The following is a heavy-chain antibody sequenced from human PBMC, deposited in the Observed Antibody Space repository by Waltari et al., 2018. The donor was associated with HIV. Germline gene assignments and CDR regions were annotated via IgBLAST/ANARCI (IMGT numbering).Heavy chain of an antibody. Sequence: EVQLVESGGGLVKPGGSLSLSCAGSGFTFSRSGMNWVRQAPGKGLEWVAYISSSSGHMKDADSVKGRFTISRDNAKNSLYLQINSLRAEDTAVYYCASRSSGRVAYGLDVWGQGTTVIVSS. J-gene: IGHJ6*02. CDR3: ASRSSGRVAYGLDV. CDR2: ISSSSGHM. D-gene: IGHD6-19*01. V-gene: IGHV3-21*01. CDR1: GFTFSRSG.